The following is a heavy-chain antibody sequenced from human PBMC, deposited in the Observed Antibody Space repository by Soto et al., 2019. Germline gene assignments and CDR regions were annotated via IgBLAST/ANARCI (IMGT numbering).Heavy chain of an antibody. CDR3: ASHGGYYYDSSGYPTLPYYYYYYGMDV. Sequence: SVKVSCKASGGTFSSYAISWVRQAPGQGLEWMGGIIPIFGTANYAQKFQGRVTITADESTSTAYMELSSLRSEDTAVYYCASHGGYYYDSSGYPTLPYYYYYYGMDVWGQGTTVTVSS. D-gene: IGHD3-22*01. CDR1: GGTFSSYA. V-gene: IGHV1-69*13. CDR2: IIPIFGTA. J-gene: IGHJ6*02.